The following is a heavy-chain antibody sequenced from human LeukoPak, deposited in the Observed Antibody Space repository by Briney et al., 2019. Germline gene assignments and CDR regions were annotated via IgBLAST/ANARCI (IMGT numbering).Heavy chain of an antibody. J-gene: IGHJ4*02. CDR2: IYSSGST. CDR3: AREPPFRGAAYDFGNNFDY. Sequence: PSETLSLTCTVSGASVSGSPYYWGWTRQPPGKGLEWIGSIYSSGSTYYNASLKSRVTISVDTSKNQFSLKLSSVTAADTAVYYCAREPPFRGAAYDFGNNFDYWGQGTLVTVSS. D-gene: IGHD3-3*01. V-gene: IGHV4-39*07. CDR1: GASVSGSPYY.